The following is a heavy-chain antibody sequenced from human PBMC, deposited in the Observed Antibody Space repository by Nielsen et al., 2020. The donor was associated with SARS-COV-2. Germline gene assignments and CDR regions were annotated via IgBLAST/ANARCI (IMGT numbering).Heavy chain of an antibody. CDR3: ARGKGGGRTFGWYYDFWSGYSLPETETYYYYYGMDV. V-gene: IGHV1-8*02. Sequence: ASVKVSCKASGYTFTGYYMHWVRQAPGQGLEWMGWMNPNSGNTGYAQKFQGRVTMTRNTSISTAYMELSSLRSEDTAVYYCARGKGGGRTFGWYYDFWSGYSLPETETYYYYYGMDVWGQGTTVTVSS. CDR1: GYTFTGYY. J-gene: IGHJ6*02. D-gene: IGHD3-3*01. CDR2: MNPNSGNT.